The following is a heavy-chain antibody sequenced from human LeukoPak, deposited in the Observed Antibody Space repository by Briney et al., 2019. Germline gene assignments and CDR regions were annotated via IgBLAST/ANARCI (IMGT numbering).Heavy chain of an antibody. D-gene: IGHD6-19*01. V-gene: IGHV3-30*02. Sequence: GGSLRLSCAASGFTFSSYGMHWVRQAPGKGLEWVAFIRYDGSNKYYADSVKGRFTISRDNSKNTLYLQMNSLRAEDTAVYYCAKRVTVAGTWYFDLWGRGTLVTVSS. CDR2: IRYDGSNK. CDR3: AKRVTVAGTWYFDL. CDR1: GFTFSSYG. J-gene: IGHJ2*01.